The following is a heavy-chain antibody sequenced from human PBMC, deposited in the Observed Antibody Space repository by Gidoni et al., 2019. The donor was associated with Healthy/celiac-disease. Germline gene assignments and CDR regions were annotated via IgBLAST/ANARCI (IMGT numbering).Heavy chain of an antibody. D-gene: IGHD3-10*01. CDR3: ARGFAEFGSNWFDP. V-gene: IGHV3-33*01. CDR1: GLSFCSYG. Sequence: QVQLVGSGGGLVQPGRSLRRSCAASGLSFCSYGTHWVRQAPGKGLEWVAVIWYDGSNKYYADSVKGRFTSSRDNSKNTLYLQMNSLRAEDTAVYYCARGFAEFGSNWFDPWGQGTLVTVSS. CDR2: IWYDGSNK. J-gene: IGHJ5*02.